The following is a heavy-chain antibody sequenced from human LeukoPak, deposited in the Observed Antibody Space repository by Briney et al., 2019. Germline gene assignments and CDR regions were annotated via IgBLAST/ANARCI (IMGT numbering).Heavy chain of an antibody. D-gene: IGHD2-15*01. V-gene: IGHV1-2*02. CDR2: INPNSGGT. Sequence: ASVKVSCKASGYTFTGYYIHWVRQAPGQGLEWMGWINPNSGGTNYAQKFQGRVTMTRDTSISTAYMELSRLRSDDTAVYYCARDEGGGSCYGYWGQGTLVTVSS. J-gene: IGHJ4*02. CDR1: GYTFTGYY. CDR3: ARDEGGGSCYGY.